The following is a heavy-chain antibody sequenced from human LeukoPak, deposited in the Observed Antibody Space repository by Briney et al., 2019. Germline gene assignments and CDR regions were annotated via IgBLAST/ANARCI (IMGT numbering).Heavy chain of an antibody. CDR2: IYYSGST. D-gene: IGHD3-9*01. CDR3: ASNPLRYFDWLFSDNYYYYGMDV. J-gene: IGHJ6*02. CDR1: GGSISSSSYY. Sequence: SETLSLTCTVSGGSISSSSYYWGWIRQPPGKGLEWIGSIYYSGSTYYNPSLKSRVTISVDTSKNQFSLKLSSVTAADMAVYYCASNPLRYFDWLFSDNYYYYGMDVWGQGTTVTVSS. V-gene: IGHV4-39*01.